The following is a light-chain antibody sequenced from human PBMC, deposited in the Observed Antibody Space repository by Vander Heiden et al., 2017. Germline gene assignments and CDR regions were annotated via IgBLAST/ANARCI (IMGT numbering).Light chain of an antibody. Sequence: QSALTPPAYLSGSPGQSITISCTGTSSAVGGYNYVSWYPQPPGNARILMIYDVSKRPSGVANRFSGSKSGTTASLTISGRQAEDEAYYYCISYTSSSTPVFGGGTKLTVL. CDR1: SSAVGGYNY. CDR2: DVS. V-gene: IGLV2-14*01. J-gene: IGLJ2*01. CDR3: ISYTSSSTPV.